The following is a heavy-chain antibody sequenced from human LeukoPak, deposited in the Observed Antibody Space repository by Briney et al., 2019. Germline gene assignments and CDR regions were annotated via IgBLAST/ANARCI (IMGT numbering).Heavy chain of an antibody. Sequence: SVKVSCKASGGTFSSYAISWVRQAPGQGLEWMGGIIPIFGTANYALKFQGRVTITADKSTSTAYMELSSLRSEDTAVYYCALRGYSYVGPIGIWGQGTMVTVSS. V-gene: IGHV1-69*06. J-gene: IGHJ3*02. CDR1: GGTFSSYA. CDR3: ALRGYSYVGPIGI. CDR2: IIPIFGTA. D-gene: IGHD5-18*01.